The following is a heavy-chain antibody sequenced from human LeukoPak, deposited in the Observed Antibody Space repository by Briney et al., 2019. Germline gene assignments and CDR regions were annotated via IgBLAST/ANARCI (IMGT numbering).Heavy chain of an antibody. CDR1: GGSMSGYY. J-gene: IGHJ6*02. V-gene: IGHV4-59*01. CDR2: VYYSGRT. D-gene: IGHD1-26*01. CDR3: ARTFSESYYYYGMDV. Sequence: SETLSLTCTVSGGSMSGYYWTWIRQPPGKGLEWIGYVYYSGRTNYNPSLKSRVTISVDTSKNQFSLKLSSVTAADTAVYYCARTFSESYYYYGMDVWGQGTTVTVSS.